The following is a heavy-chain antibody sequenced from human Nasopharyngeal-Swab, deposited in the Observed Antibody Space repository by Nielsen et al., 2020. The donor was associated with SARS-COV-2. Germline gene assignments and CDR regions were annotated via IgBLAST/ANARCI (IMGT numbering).Heavy chain of an antibody. Sequence: WIRQSPGKGLEWIGEINHSGSTNYNPSLKSRVTISVDTSKNQFSLKLSSVTAADTAVYYCARVERTYYMDVWGKGTTVTVSS. D-gene: IGHD3/OR15-3a*01. CDR2: INHSGST. J-gene: IGHJ6*03. V-gene: IGHV4-34*01. CDR3: ARVERTYYMDV.